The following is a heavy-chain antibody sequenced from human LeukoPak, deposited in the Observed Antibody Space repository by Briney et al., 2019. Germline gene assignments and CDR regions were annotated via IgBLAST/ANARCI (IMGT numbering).Heavy chain of an antibody. D-gene: IGHD3-10*01. CDR3: ARGQNRGVLGY. J-gene: IGHJ4*02. CDR1: GFTFSVYA. CDR2: ISDSGVST. V-gene: IGHV3-23*01. Sequence: PGGSLRLSCAASGFTFSVYAMSWVRQAPGKGLEWVSVISDSGVSTYYADSVKGRFTISRDNSKNTLYLQMNSLRAEDTAVYYCARGQNRGVLGYWGQGTLVTVSS.